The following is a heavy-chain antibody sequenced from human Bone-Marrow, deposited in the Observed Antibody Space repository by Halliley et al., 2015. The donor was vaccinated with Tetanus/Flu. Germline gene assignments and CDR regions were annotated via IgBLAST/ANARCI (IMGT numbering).Heavy chain of an antibody. CDR3: ARNYYDNTGYGMDA. CDR2: INANSGQT. D-gene: IGHD3-22*01. V-gene: IGHV1-18*01. J-gene: IGHJ6*02. Sequence: QLVQSGGEVKKPGASVKVSCKAAGYTFTNYGISWVRQAPRQGLEWMGWINANSGQTNYARKFRGRISLTTETSTSTVLMELRSLRFDGTAVYYCARNYYDNTGYGMDAWGQGTTVAVSS. CDR1: GYTFTNYG.